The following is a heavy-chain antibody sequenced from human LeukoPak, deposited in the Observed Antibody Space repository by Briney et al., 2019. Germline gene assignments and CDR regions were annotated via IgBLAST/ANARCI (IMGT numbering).Heavy chain of an antibody. CDR1: NDSISSYC. D-gene: IGHD4-23*01. CDR3: ATSYDGKTAPYDL. Sequence: PSETLSLTCTVSNDSISSYCCSWVRQPPGKELEWIGFMCPSGRTDYNPSLKSRVTMSVDTSKNQLSMELRFLTAADTAVYYCATSYDGKTAPYDLWGHGTLVTVSS. CDR2: MCPSGRT. V-gene: IGHV4-4*08. J-gene: IGHJ5*02.